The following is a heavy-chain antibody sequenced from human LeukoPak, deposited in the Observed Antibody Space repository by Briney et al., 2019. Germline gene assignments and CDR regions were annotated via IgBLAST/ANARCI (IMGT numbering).Heavy chain of an antibody. CDR2: ISYDGSNK. J-gene: IGHJ5*02. V-gene: IGHV3-30*18. Sequence: GGSLRLSCAASGFTFSSYAMSWVRQAPGKGLERVAVISYDGSNKYYADSVKGRFTISRDNSKNTLYLQMNSLRAEDTAVYYCAKVTSIAAFNWFDPWGQGTLVTVSS. CDR3: AKVTSIAAFNWFDP. D-gene: IGHD6-13*01. CDR1: GFTFSSYA.